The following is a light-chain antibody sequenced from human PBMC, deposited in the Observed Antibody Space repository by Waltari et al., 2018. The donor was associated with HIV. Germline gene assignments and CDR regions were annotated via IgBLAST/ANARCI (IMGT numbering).Light chain of an antibody. CDR2: YDT. CDR3: HVWDRFSDHRV. CDR1: NIGRKS. V-gene: IGLV3-21*02. J-gene: IGLJ2*01. Sequence: SYVLTHPPSVSVAPGQPARISYKGDNIGRKSVHCYQQKTGEPPVLVVYYDTDRPSGIPERFSGANSGNTATLIISGVEAGDAADSYCHVWDRFSDHRVFGGGTELTVL.